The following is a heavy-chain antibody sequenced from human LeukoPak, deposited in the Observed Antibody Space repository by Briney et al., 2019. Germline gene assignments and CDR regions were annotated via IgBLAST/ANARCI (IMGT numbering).Heavy chain of an antibody. J-gene: IGHJ4*02. CDR1: GGSISDSSYY. D-gene: IGHD3-22*01. CDR3: ARTDSSGYYHLFDY. Sequence: SETLSLTCTVSGGSISDSSYYWGWIRQPPGKGPEWIGSIYYSGSTYYNPSLKSRVTISVDTSKNQFSLKLSSVTAADTAVYYCARTDSSGYYHLFDYWGQGTLVTVSS. CDR2: IYYSGST. V-gene: IGHV4-39*01.